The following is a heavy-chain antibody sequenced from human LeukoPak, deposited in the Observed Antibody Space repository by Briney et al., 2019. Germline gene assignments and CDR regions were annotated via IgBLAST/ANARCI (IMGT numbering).Heavy chain of an antibody. Sequence: GGSLRLSCAASRFTFSSYSMNWVRQAPGKGLEWVSSISSSGSYIYYADSVKGRFTISRDNSKNTLYLEMNSLRAEDTAVYYCAKSRLSGINDAFDIWGQGTVVTVSS. CDR3: AKSRLSGINDAFDI. V-gene: IGHV3-21*04. CDR1: RFTFSSYS. CDR2: ISSSGSYI. J-gene: IGHJ3*02. D-gene: IGHD3-3*01.